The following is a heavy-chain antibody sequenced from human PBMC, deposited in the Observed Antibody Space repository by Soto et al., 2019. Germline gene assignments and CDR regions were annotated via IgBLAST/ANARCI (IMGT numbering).Heavy chain of an antibody. J-gene: IGHJ4*02. V-gene: IGHV3-33*01. CDR3: ARDEMGFGESTSDY. CDR1: GFTFSSYG. Sequence: GGSLRLSCAASGFTFSSYGMHWVRQAPGKGLEWVAVIWYDGSNKYYADSVKGRFTISRDNSKNTLYLQMNSLRAEDTAVYYCARDEMGFGESTSDYWGQGTLVTVSS. CDR2: IWYDGSNK. D-gene: IGHD3-10*01.